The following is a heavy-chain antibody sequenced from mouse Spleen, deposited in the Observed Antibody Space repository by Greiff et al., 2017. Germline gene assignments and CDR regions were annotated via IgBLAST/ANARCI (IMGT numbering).Heavy chain of an antibody. Sequence: EVKLVESEGGLVQPGSSMKLSCTASGFTFSDYYMAWVRQVPEKGLEWVANINYDGSSTYYLDSLKSRFIISRDNAKNILYLQMSSLKSEDTATYYCARLGDDYDSYWYFDVWGTGTTVTVSS. J-gene: IGHJ1*03. D-gene: IGHD2-4*01. CDR3: ARLGDDYDSYWYFDV. V-gene: IGHV5-16*01. CDR1: GFTFSDYY. CDR2: INYDGSST.